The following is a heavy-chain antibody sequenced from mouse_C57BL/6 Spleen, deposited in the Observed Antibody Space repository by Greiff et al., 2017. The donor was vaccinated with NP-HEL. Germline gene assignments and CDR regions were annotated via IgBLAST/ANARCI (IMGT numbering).Heavy chain of an antibody. J-gene: IGHJ3*01. CDR1: GYTFTSYW. Sequence: QVQLQQPGAELVKPGASVKMSCKASGYTFTSYWITWVKQRPGQGLEWIGDIYPGSGSTNYNEKFKSKATLTVDTSSSTAYMQLSSLTSEDSAVYYCARNYGRPAWFAYWGQGTLVTVSA. V-gene: IGHV1-55*01. D-gene: IGHD1-1*01. CDR3: ARNYGRPAWFAY. CDR2: IYPGSGST.